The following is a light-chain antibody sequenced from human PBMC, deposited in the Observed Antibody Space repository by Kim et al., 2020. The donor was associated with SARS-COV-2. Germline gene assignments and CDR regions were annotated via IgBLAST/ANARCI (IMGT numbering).Light chain of an antibody. V-gene: IGKV3-20*01. CDR1: QSVSSSS. J-gene: IGKJ5*01. Sequence: EIVLTQSPGTLSLPPGERATLSCRASQSVSSSSLSWYQQKSGQSPRLLIYGASSRATGIPDRFSGSGSGTDFTLTISRLEPEDFAVYYCQQYGSSPLFGQGTRLEIK. CDR2: GAS. CDR3: QQYGSSPL.